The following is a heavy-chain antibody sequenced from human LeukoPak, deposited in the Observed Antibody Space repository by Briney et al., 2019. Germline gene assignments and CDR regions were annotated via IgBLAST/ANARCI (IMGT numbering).Heavy chain of an antibody. CDR1: GFTFSSYS. J-gene: IGHJ6*03. D-gene: IGHD5-18*01. Sequence: PGGSLRLSCAASGFTFSSYSMNWVRQAPGKGLEWVSSISSSSSYIYYADSVKGRFTISRDNAKNSLYLQMNSLRAEDTAVYYCARGRGQLNYYYMDVWGKGTTVTVSS. CDR2: ISSSSSYI. V-gene: IGHV3-21*01. CDR3: ARGRGQLNYYYMDV.